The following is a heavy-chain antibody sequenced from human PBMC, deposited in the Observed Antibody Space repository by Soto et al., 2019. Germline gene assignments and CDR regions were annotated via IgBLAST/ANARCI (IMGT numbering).Heavy chain of an antibody. J-gene: IGHJ4*02. D-gene: IGHD3-10*02. Sequence: SVKVSCKASGDTFTDYAFRWVRQAPGQGLEWMGGIIPIFGSSNFAQKFQGRLTIFADASAGTAYMELSSLRSDDTAIYYCAKDVGFQQHLFVFDLWGQGTLVTVSS. CDR1: GDTFTDYA. V-gene: IGHV1-69*13. CDR2: IIPIFGSS. CDR3: AKDVGFQQHLFVFDL.